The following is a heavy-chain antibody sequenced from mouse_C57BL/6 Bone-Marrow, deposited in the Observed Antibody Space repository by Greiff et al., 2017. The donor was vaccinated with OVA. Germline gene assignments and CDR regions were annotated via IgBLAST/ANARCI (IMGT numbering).Heavy chain of an antibody. V-gene: IGHV5-9-1*02. D-gene: IGHD3-3*01. CDR1: GFTFSSYA. Sequence: EVQLQQSGEGLVKPGGSLKLSCAASGFTFSSYAMSWVRQTPEKRLEWVAYISSGGDYIYYADTVKGRFTISRDNARNTLYLQMSSLKSEDTAMYYCTRGDRVAWFAYWGQGTLVTVSA. CDR2: ISSGGDYI. J-gene: IGHJ3*01. CDR3: TRGDRVAWFAY.